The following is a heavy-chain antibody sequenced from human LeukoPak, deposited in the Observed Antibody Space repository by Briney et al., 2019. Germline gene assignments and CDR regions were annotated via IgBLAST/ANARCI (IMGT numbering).Heavy chain of an antibody. Sequence: ASVKVSCKVSGYTLTELSMHWVRQAPGKGLQWMGGFDPEEGETIYAQKFQGRVTMTEDTSTDTAYMELSSLGSEDTAVYYCATASVGYCSGGSCYTDYYYYYMDVRGKGTTVTVSS. CDR1: GYTLTELS. CDR2: FDPEEGET. D-gene: IGHD2-15*01. CDR3: ATASVGYCSGGSCYTDYYYYYMDV. J-gene: IGHJ6*03. V-gene: IGHV1-24*01.